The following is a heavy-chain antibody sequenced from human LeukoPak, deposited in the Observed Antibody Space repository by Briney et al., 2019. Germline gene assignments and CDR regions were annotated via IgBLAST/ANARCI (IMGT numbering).Heavy chain of an antibody. CDR1: GDNLIELA. D-gene: IGHD3/OR15-3a*01. Sequence: ASVKVSCKVSGDNLIELAIHWVRQTPGKGLEWMGGLDPEDGATMYAQKFEGRVSMTEDTTTDTAYMELSSVRSEDTAVYYCATARQYDDFAGYPWYYGLDVWGQGTTVTVSS. CDR2: LDPEDGAT. CDR3: ATARQYDDFAGYPWYYGLDV. J-gene: IGHJ6*02. V-gene: IGHV1-24*01.